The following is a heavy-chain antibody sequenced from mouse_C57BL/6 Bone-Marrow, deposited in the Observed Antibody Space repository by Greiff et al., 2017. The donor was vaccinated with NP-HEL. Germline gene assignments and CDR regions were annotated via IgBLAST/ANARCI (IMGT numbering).Heavy chain of an antibody. CDR2: ISYSGST. CDR1: GYSIPSDY. J-gene: IGHJ3*01. D-gene: IGHD5-1*01. CDR3: ASVYPWFAD. V-gene: IGHV3-8*01. Sequence: VQLKESGPGLAKPSQTLSLTCSVTGYSIPSDYWNWIRKFPGNKLEYMGYISYSGSTYYNPSLISRLSITRDTSKNQYYLQLNSVTTEDTATYYCASVYPWFADWGQGTLVTVSA.